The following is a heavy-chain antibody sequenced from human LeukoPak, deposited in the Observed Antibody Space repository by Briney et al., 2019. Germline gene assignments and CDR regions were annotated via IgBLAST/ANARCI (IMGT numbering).Heavy chain of an antibody. CDR2: IKQDGSKK. CDR3: TRVGYIDEGIDY. D-gene: IGHD5-24*01. V-gene: IGHV3-7*04. Sequence: QPGGSLRLSCVASGVPFSSYWMTWVRQAPGKGLEWVANIKQDGSKKSYVDSVKGRFTISRDNAKNSLYLQMNSLRAEDTAIYYRTRVGYIDEGIDYWGQGTLVTVSS. CDR1: GVPFSSYW. J-gene: IGHJ4*02.